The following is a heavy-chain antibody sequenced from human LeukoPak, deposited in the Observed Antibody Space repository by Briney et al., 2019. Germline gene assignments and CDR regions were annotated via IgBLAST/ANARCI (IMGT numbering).Heavy chain of an antibody. V-gene: IGHV1-69*13. Sequence: GASVKVSCKASGGTFSSYAISWVRQAPGQGLEWMGGIIPIFGTANYAQKFQGRVTITADESTSTAYMELSSLRSEDTAVYYCARASPYGGNPRYCFDYWGQGTLVTVSS. CDR2: IIPIFGTA. J-gene: IGHJ4*02. D-gene: IGHD4-23*01. CDR3: ARASPYGGNPRYCFDY. CDR1: GGTFSSYA.